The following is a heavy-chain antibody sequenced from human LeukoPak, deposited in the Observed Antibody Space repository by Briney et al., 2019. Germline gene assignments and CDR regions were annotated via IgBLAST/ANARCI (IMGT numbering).Heavy chain of an antibody. D-gene: IGHD2-15*01. CDR3: AKLDRVLCSGGSGYRWFDP. CDR2: LSGCGNTI. V-gene: IGHV3-23*01. Sequence: GESLTLSCTVSGFTFSSCAMRELRQAPARGVVGVSVLSGCGNTIYYEPSVKGRFTISRDNSKNTLYLQMNSLRVEDTAVYHWAKLDRVLCSGGSGYRWFDPWGQGTLVTVSS. J-gene: IGHJ5*02. CDR1: GFTFSSCA.